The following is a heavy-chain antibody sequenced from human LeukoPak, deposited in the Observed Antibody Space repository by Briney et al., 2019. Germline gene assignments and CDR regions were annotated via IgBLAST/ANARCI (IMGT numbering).Heavy chain of an antibody. J-gene: IGHJ4*02. D-gene: IGHD2-21*02. Sequence: GGSLRLSCAASGFTFSSYAMSWVRQAPGQGLEWMGWISAYNGNTNYAQKLQGRVTMTTDTSTSTAYMELRSLRSDDTAVYYCARARGDQRAVDYWGQGTLVTVSS. CDR2: ISAYNGNT. V-gene: IGHV1-18*01. CDR3: ARARGDQRAVDY. CDR1: GFTFSSYA.